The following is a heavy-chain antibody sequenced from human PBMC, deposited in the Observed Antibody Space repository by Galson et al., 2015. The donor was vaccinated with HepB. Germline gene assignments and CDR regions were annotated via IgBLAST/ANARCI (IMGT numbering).Heavy chain of an antibody. CDR1: GGTFSSYA. J-gene: IGHJ6*02. CDR2: IIPIFGIA. V-gene: IGHV1-69*10. Sequence: SVKVSCKASGGTFSSYAISWVRQAPGQGLEWMGGIIPIFGIANYAQKFQGRVTITADKSTSTAYMELSSLRSEDTAVYYCARVVTGQRVVSYYYYYGMDVWGQGTTVTVSS. CDR3: ARVVTGQRVVSYYYYYGMDV. D-gene: IGHD3-3*01.